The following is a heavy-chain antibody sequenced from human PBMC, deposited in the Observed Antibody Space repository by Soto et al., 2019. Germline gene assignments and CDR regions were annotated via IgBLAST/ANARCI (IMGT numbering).Heavy chain of an antibody. CDR2: ISAYNGKT. CDR1: GYTFTSYG. Sequence: QVQLVQSGAEVKKPGASVKVSCKASGYTFTSYGISWVRQAPGQGLEWMGWISAYNGKTNYEQKLQGRVTMTTDPSTSTAYMEMRSLRSDDTAVYYCARRQLVWGWFGPWGQGTLVTVSS. V-gene: IGHV1-18*01. D-gene: IGHD3-16*01. J-gene: IGHJ5*02. CDR3: ARRQLVWGWFGP.